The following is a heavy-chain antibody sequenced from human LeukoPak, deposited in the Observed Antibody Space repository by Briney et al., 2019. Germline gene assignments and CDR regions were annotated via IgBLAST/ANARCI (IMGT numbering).Heavy chain of an antibody. V-gene: IGHV4-39*07. CDR1: GGSISSSSYY. D-gene: IGHD5-12*01. CDR2: IYYSGST. J-gene: IGHJ1*01. Sequence: SETLSLTCTVSGGSISSSSYYWGWIRQPPGKGLEWIGSIYYSGSTYYNPSLKSRVTISVDTSKNQFSLKLSSVTAADTAVYYCARRLRFEYFQHWGQGTLVTVSS. CDR3: ARRLRFEYFQH.